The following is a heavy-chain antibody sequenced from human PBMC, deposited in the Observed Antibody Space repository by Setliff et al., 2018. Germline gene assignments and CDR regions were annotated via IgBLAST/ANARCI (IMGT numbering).Heavy chain of an antibody. D-gene: IGHD3-22*01. CDR1: GFSLSTSGVG. Sequence: SGPTLVNPTQTLTLTCTVSGFSLSTSGVGVGWIRQPPGKALEWLAMIFWDDEKLYRPSLKNRLTITRDTYRNQVVLTMANMDPVDTATYYCAHRRVGNYDSSGNYHSYFDYWGQGILVTVSS. J-gene: IGHJ4*02. CDR2: IFWDDEK. CDR3: AHRRVGNYDSSGNYHSYFDY. V-gene: IGHV2-5*02.